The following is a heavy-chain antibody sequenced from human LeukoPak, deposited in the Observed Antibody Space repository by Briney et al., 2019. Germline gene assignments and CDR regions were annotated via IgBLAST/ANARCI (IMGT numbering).Heavy chain of an antibody. V-gene: IGHV3-21*01. CDR2: ISSSSSYI. CDR3: ARLDTAMDYSAFDI. Sequence: GGYLRLSCAASGFTFSSYSMNWVRQAPGKGLEWVSSISSSSSYIYYADSVKGRFTISRDNAKNSLYLQMNSLRAEDTAVYYCARLDTAMDYSAFDIWGQGTMVAVSS. J-gene: IGHJ3*02. CDR1: GFTFSSYS. D-gene: IGHD5-18*01.